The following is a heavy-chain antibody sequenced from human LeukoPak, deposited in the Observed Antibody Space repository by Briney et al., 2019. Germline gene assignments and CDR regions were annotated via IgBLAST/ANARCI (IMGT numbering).Heavy chain of an antibody. CDR3: ARRQPLGCSGTSCYAGPVDN. V-gene: IGHV3-48*04. Sequence: PGGSLRLSCAASGFNYTSYTMNWVRQAPGMGLEWLSYISATRGITYYADSVKGRFTISRDNGKNSLYLQMNSLRAEDTAVYYCARRQPLGCSGTSCYAGPVDNWGQGTLVTVSS. D-gene: IGHD2-2*01. CDR2: ISATRGIT. CDR1: GFNYTSYT. J-gene: IGHJ4*02.